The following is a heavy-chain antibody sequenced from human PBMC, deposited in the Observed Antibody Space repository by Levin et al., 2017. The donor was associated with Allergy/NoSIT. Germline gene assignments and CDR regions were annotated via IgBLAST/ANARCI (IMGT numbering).Heavy chain of an antibody. V-gene: IGHV3-72*01. CDR2: IRNKANSYTT. CDR1: GFTFSDRY. J-gene: IGHJ4*02. D-gene: IGHD2-15*01. Sequence: GGSLRLSCAASGFTFSDRYMDWVRQAPGKGLEWISRIRNKANSYTTEYAASVKGRFTISRDDSQNSVYLQMNSLKTEDTAVYYCVRDSAKGAFWDFWGQGTLVTVSS. CDR3: VRDSAKGAFWDF.